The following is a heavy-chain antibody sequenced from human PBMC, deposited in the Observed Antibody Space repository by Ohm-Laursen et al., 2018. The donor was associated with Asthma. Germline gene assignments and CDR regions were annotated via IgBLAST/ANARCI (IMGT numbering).Heavy chain of an antibody. V-gene: IGHV3-74*01. CDR2: IFPHGRHT. CDR1: GFTFSDYF. Sequence: SLRLSCAASGFTFSDYFMHWVRQGPGEGLVWISHIFPHGRHTKYADSVKGRFTISRDDAQNTLYLQMNSLRADDTAVYYCARGSLEGLQWGQGTLVTVSS. J-gene: IGHJ4*02. D-gene: IGHD5-24*01. CDR3: ARGSLEGLQ.